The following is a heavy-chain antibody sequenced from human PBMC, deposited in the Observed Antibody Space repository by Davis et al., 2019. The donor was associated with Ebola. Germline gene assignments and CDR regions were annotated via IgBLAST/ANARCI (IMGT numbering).Heavy chain of an antibody. D-gene: IGHD5-18*01. Sequence: ASVKVSCKASGYTFTSYAMHWVRQAPGQRLEWMGWINAGNGNTKYSQKFQGRVTITRDTSASTAYMELSSLRSEDTAVYYCARDCVDTAMVTTTNYYYYYYMDVWGKGTTVTVSS. V-gene: IGHV1-3*01. J-gene: IGHJ6*03. CDR2: INAGNGNT. CDR1: GYTFTSYA. CDR3: ARDCVDTAMVTTTNYYYYYYMDV.